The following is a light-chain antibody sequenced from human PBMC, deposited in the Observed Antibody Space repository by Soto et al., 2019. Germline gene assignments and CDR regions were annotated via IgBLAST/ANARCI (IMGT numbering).Light chain of an antibody. Sequence: DIVMTQTPLALSVTPGQPASISCRSSQSLLFSDGKTYLYWYVQKSGQPPRLLTYEVSNRFSGVPARFSGSGSGTEFTLEISLVEAEDVGGYYCLQSSQVPLTFGGGTKVEIK. J-gene: IGKJ4*01. V-gene: IGKV2D-29*01. CDR2: EVS. CDR3: LQSSQVPLT. CDR1: QSLLFSDGKTY.